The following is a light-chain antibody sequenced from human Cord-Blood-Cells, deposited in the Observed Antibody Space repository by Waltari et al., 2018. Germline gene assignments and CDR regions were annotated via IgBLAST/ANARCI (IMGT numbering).Light chain of an antibody. V-gene: IGLV2-14*01. CDR2: DVS. J-gene: IGLJ1*01. CDR3: SSYTSSSTLFV. CDR1: SSDGGGYNY. Sequence: QSALTQPASVSGSPGQSITISCTGTSSDGGGYNYVTWYQQHPGKAPKLMIYDVSNRPSGVYNRFYGSKSGNTASLTISGLQAEDEADYYCSSYTSSSTLFVFGTGTKVTVL.